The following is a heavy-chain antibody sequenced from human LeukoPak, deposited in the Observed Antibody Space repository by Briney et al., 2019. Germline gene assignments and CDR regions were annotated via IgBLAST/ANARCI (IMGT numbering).Heavy chain of an antibody. CDR3: AKSYYYGSSGSYYFDY. V-gene: IGHV4-39*01. Sequence: SETLSLTCTVSGGSISSSGYYWGWIRQPPGKGLEWIGSTYHSGSTYYNPSLKSRVTISVDTSKNQFSLKLSSVTAADTAVYYCAKSYYYGSSGSYYFDYWGQGTLVTVSS. CDR2: TYHSGST. CDR1: GGSISSSGYY. D-gene: IGHD3-22*01. J-gene: IGHJ4*02.